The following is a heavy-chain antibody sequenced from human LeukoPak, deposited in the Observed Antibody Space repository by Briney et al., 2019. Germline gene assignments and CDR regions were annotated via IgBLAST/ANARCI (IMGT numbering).Heavy chain of an antibody. CDR1: GASISTSYYY. Sequence: SESLSHTCTVSGASISTSYYYWAWIRQPPGKGLEWIGNFHYSGTTYYNPSLKSRVAISIDTSKNQFFLRLSSVTAADTAVYYCARQVTYGYAYGYYFDFWGQGALVTVSS. D-gene: IGHD5-18*01. CDR3: ARQVTYGYAYGYYFDF. V-gene: IGHV4-39*01. CDR2: FHYSGTT. J-gene: IGHJ4*02.